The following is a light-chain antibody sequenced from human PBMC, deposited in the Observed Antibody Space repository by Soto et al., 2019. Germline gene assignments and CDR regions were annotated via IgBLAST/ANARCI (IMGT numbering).Light chain of an antibody. V-gene: IGLV1-40*01. CDR2: TND. Sequence: QSVLTQPPSVSGAPGQRVTISCTGSTSNIGARHNVHWYQQLPGTAPKLLIYTNDYRPSGVPDRFSGSKSGISASLAITGLRAEDEADYYCQSYDSSLSGWVFGGGTKLTVL. CDR1: TSNIGARHN. CDR3: QSYDSSLSGWV. J-gene: IGLJ3*02.